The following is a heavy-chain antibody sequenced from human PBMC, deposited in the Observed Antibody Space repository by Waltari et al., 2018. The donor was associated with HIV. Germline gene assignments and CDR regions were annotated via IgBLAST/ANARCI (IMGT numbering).Heavy chain of an antibody. CDR3: ARWRGHFDV. D-gene: IGHD3-3*01. J-gene: IGHJ2*01. Sequence: QVELQQWGGGLVLKPSETLSLACALSGGSLTGNYWSWIRQGPGKGPEWIGEINHSGTVNYKPSLRRRITISFDMPSNQLSLRLTSVTAADSAAYYCARWRGHFDVWGRVTLVTVS. CDR1: GGSLTGNY. V-gene: IGHV4-34*01. CDR2: INHSGTV.